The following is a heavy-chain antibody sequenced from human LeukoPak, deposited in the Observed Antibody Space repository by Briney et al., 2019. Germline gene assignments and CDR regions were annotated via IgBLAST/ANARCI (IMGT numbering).Heavy chain of an antibody. Sequence: SETLSLTCTVSGGSISSSNYYWGWIRQPPGKGLEWIGSIYYSGNTYYNPSLKSRVTISVDTSKNQFSLKLSSVTAADTAVYYCARGRLYYYDSSGYFFDYWGQGTLVTVSS. CDR3: ARGRLYYYDSSGYFFDY. D-gene: IGHD3-22*01. CDR2: IYYSGNT. J-gene: IGHJ4*02. V-gene: IGHV4-39*07. CDR1: GGSISSSNYY.